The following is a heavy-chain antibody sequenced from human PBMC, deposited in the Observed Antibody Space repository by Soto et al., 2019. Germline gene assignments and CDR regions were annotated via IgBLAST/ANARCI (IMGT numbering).Heavy chain of an antibody. J-gene: IGHJ5*02. Sequence: GASVKVSCKASGYTFTNYGTHWVRQAPGQSLEWMGWINVYNGNTKYSQKFQDRVTFSRDTSASTAYMELSSLRSEDAAVYYCARDLDDILTGPNFDPWGQGTLVTVSS. CDR3: ARDLDDILTGPNFDP. CDR1: GYTFTNYG. CDR2: INVYNGNT. V-gene: IGHV1-3*01. D-gene: IGHD3-9*01.